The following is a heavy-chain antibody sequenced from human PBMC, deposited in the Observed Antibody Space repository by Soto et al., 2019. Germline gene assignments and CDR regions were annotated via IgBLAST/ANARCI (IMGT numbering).Heavy chain of an antibody. J-gene: IGHJ5*02. V-gene: IGHV1-18*01. CDR3: ARGSKPGIAAAGTGSFDP. CDR1: GYTFNSYG. CDR2: ISAYNGNT. D-gene: IGHD6-13*01. Sequence: QVQLVQSGAEVKKPGASVKVSCKASGYTFNSYGITWVRQAPGQGREWMGWISAYNGNTNYAQKLQGRVTVTTDTSTSTAYMELRSLRSDDTAVYYCARGSKPGIAAAGTGSFDPWGQGTLVTVSS.